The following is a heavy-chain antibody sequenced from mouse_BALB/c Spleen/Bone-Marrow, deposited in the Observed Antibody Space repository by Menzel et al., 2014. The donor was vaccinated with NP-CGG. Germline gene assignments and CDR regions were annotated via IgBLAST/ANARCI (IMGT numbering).Heavy chain of an antibody. CDR3: ARVNPWYFDV. D-gene: IGHD2-2*01. CDR2: IDPASGDT. J-gene: IGHJ1*01. V-gene: IGHV14-3*02. Sequence: EVQLVESGAELVKPGASVKLSCTASGFNIKDTYIHWVMQRPEQGLAWIGRIDPASGDTKFDPKFQGKATITADTSSNTAYLQVTSLTSEDTAVYYCARVNPWYFDVWGAGTTVTVFS. CDR1: GFNIKDTY.